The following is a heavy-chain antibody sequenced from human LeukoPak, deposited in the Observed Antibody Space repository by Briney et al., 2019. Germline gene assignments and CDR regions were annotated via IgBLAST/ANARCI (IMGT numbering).Heavy chain of an antibody. D-gene: IGHD3-9*01. CDR1: GFTFSTYG. V-gene: IGHV3-23*01. CDR2: INGRGGST. J-gene: IGHJ5*02. Sequence: GGSLRLSCAASGFTFSTYGMSWVPQAPGKGLEWVSGINGRGGSTYYADSVKGRFTISRDNSRNTLYLQMNSLRAEDTAVYYCAKCVKGYDISHRYNWFDPWGQGTLVTVSS. CDR3: AKCVKGYDISHRYNWFDP.